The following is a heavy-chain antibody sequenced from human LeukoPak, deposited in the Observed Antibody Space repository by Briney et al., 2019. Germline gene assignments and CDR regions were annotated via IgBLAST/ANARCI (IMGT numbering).Heavy chain of an antibody. Sequence: ERSLRLSCAASGFTFSSYGMHWVRQAPGKGLEWLAVIWNDGSEKYYADSVKGRFTISRDNSKNTLYLQMSSLRVEDTALYYCARGGCRSTSCYDYWGQGTLVTVSS. CDR3: ARGGCRSTSCYDY. CDR1: GFTFSSYG. J-gene: IGHJ4*02. V-gene: IGHV3-33*01. D-gene: IGHD2-2*01. CDR2: IWNDGSEK.